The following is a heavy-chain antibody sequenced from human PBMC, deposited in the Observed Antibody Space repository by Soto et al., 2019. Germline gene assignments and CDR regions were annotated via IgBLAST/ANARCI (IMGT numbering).Heavy chain of an antibody. CDR3: TRAGGLRFLDLYYYYGMDV. V-gene: IGHV3-49*04. J-gene: IGHJ6*02. Sequence: GGSLRLSCTASGFTFGDYAMSWVRQAPGKGLEWVGFIRSKAYGGTTEYAASVKGRFTISRDDSKSIAYLQMNSLKTEDTAVYYCTRAGGLRFLDLYYYYGMDVWGQGTTVTVSS. CDR1: GFTFGDYA. D-gene: IGHD3-3*01. CDR2: IRSKAYGGTT.